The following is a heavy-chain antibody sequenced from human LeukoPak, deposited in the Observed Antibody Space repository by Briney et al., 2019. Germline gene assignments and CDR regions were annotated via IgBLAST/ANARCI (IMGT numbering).Heavy chain of an antibody. CDR1: GFTFSDYY. V-gene: IGHV3-11*01. J-gene: IGHJ4*02. D-gene: IGHD3-22*01. Sequence: GGSLRLSCAASGFTFSDYYMSWVRQAPGKGLEWVSYISSSGSTIYYADSVKGRFTIPRDNAKNSLYLQMNSLRAEDTAVYYCARSQSYYDSSGYSDYWGQGTLVTVSS. CDR2: ISSSGSTI. CDR3: ARSQSYYDSSGYSDY.